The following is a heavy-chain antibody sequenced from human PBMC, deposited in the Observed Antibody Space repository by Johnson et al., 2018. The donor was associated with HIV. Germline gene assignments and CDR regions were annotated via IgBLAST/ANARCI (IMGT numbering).Heavy chain of an antibody. D-gene: IGHD3-10*01. CDR3: AKSSSATYYGDAFDM. CDR1: GFTFSSYA. J-gene: IGHJ3*02. Sequence: VQLVESGGGLVQPGGSLRLSCAASGFTFSSYAMNWVRQAPGKGLEWVSAISGSGGSTYYADSVKGRFTISRDNSKNTLYLQMNRLRPEDTAVYYCAKSSSATYYGDAFDMWGQGTMVTVSS. V-gene: IGHV3-23*04. CDR2: ISGSGGST.